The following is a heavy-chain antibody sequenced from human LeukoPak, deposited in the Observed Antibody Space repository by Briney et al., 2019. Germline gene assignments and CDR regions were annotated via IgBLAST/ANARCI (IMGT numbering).Heavy chain of an antibody. V-gene: IGHV4-4*07. CDR2: IYTSGST. CDR3: ARWMEDCSSTSCYYAFDI. J-gene: IGHJ3*02. Sequence: ASETLSLTCTVSGGSISSYYWSWLRQPAGKGLEWIGRIYTSGSTNYNPSLKSRVTRSVDTSKNQYSLKLSSVTAADTAVYYCARWMEDCSSTSCYYAFDIWGQGTMVTVSS. CDR1: GGSISSYY. D-gene: IGHD2-2*01.